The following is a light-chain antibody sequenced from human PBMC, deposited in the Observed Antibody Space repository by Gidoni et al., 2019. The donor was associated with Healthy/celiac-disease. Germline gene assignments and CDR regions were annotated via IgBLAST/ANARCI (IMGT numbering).Light chain of an antibody. Sequence: QTVRITCQGDSLRSYYASWYQQKPGQAPVLVIYGKNNRPSGIPDRFSGSSSGNTAALTITGAQAEDEADYYCNSRDSSGNHVVFGGGTKRTVL. J-gene: IGLJ2*01. CDR1: SLRSYY. V-gene: IGLV3-19*01. CDR2: GKN. CDR3: NSRDSSGNHVV.